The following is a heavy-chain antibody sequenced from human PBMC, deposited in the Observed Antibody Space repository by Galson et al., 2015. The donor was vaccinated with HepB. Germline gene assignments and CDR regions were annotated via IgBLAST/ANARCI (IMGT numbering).Heavy chain of an antibody. Sequence: SLRLSCAASGFTFSSYSMSWVRQAPGKGLEWLSSISTSSSIYYADSVKGRFTISRDNAKNSLYLQMNSLRADDTAVYYCARGVYSSSWSRFDYWGQGTLVTVSS. CDR2: ISTSSSI. J-gene: IGHJ4*02. D-gene: IGHD6-13*01. CDR3: ARGVYSSSWSRFDY. V-gene: IGHV3-21*01. CDR1: GFTFSSYS.